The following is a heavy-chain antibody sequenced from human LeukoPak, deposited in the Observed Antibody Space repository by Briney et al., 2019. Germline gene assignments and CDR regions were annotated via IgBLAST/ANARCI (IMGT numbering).Heavy chain of an antibody. Sequence: PSETLSLTCTVSGGSITHYWSWIRQPPGKGLEWIGYIYYSGSTNYNSSLKSRVTISVDTSKNQFSLKLSSVTAADTAVYYCARFENEDYFDYWGQGTLVTVSS. V-gene: IGHV4-59*11. J-gene: IGHJ4*02. D-gene: IGHD2/OR15-2a*01. CDR1: GGSITHY. CDR3: ARFENEDYFDY. CDR2: IYYSGST.